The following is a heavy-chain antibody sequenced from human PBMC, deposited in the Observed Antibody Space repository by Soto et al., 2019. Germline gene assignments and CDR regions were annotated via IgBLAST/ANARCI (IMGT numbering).Heavy chain of an antibody. J-gene: IGHJ6*02. V-gene: IGHV4-30-4*08. Sequence: SETLSLTCTGSGGSISSGGYYWGWLRQPPGKGLKCIVYNYYSDTTNDHPTITSRVTRSADTSKMQISRKLSSVTAAYTAVYYGARTSPSIAESGTLDFWGQGTTVTVSS. CDR2: NYYSDTT. CDR1: GGSISSGGYY. D-gene: IGHD6-6*01. CDR3: ARTSPSIAESGTLDF.